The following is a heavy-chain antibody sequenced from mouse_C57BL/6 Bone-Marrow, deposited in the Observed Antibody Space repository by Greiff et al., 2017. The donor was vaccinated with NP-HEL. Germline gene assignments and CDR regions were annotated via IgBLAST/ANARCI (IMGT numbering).Heavy chain of an antibody. J-gene: IGHJ1*03. V-gene: IGHV14-4*01. D-gene: IGHD1-1*01. CDR3: TTPVTTVVVGYFDV. Sequence: EVQLQQSGAELVRPGASVKLSCTASGFNIKDDYMHWVKQRPEQGLEWIGWIDPENGDTEYASKFQGKATITADTSSNTAYLQLSSLTSEDTAVYYCTTPVTTVVVGYFDVWGTGATGTVSS. CDR1: GFNIKDDY. CDR2: IDPENGDT.